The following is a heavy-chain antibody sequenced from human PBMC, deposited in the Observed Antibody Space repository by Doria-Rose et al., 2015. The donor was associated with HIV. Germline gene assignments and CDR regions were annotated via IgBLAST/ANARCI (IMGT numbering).Heavy chain of an antibody. J-gene: IGHJ6*02. CDR3: ARGLLRGGWNDVDYYYGMDV. Sequence: QVQLQESGAGLVKPSETLSLTCAVFGGSFSGYYWSWIRQPPRKGLEWIGGINHSGSTNYNTSLKSRVNISLDTSKNLFSLKPSSVTAADTAVYYCARGLLRGGWNDVDYYYGMDVWGQGTTVTVSS. CDR1: GGSFSGYY. CDR2: INHSGST. V-gene: IGHV4-34*01. D-gene: IGHD1-1*01.